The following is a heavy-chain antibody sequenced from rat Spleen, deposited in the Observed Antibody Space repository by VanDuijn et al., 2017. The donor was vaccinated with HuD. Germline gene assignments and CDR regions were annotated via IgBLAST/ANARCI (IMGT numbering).Heavy chain of an antibody. Sequence: EVQLVESGGGLVQPGRSLKVSCAASGFIFSDHYMAWVRQAPKKGLEWVASITYEGISTYYGDSVKGRFTISRDNAKSTLYLQMNSLRSEDTATYYCARHFSPADYYSSFPVLYWGQGTLVTVSS. V-gene: IGHV5-22*01. CDR1: GFIFSDHY. J-gene: IGHJ3*01. D-gene: IGHD1-2*01. CDR2: ITYEGIST. CDR3: ARHFSPADYYSSFPVLY.